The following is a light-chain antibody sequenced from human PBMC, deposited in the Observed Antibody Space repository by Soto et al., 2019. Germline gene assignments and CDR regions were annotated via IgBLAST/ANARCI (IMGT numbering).Light chain of an antibody. V-gene: IGLV2-14*01. Sequence: QSALTQPASVSGSPGQSITISCTGTSSDVGGYNLVSWYQQYPGKAPKVMIFDVNTRPSGVSNRFSGSKSGSTASLTISGLPAEDEVDYYCSSYNSISTLPYVFGTGTKVTVL. CDR2: DVN. CDR1: SSDVGGYNL. CDR3: SSYNSISTLPYV. J-gene: IGLJ1*01.